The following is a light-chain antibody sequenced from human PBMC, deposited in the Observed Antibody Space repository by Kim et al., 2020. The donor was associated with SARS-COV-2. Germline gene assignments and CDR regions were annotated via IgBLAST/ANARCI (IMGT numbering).Light chain of an antibody. CDR3: QHYGSSPLT. J-gene: IGKJ4*01. Sequence: SPGERATLSCRASQSVSSTSLAWYQQKPGQAPRLLIYGASSRATAIPDRFSGSGSGTHFTLTISRLEPEDFALYYCQHYGSSPLTFGGGTKVDIK. CDR2: GAS. V-gene: IGKV3-20*01. CDR1: QSVSSTS.